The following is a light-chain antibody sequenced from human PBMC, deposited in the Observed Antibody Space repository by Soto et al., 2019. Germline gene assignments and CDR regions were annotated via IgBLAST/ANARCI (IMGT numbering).Light chain of an antibody. Sequence: NVLKQSPGTLSLSPGERCTLSCRGSQSVSSSYLAWYQQKPGQAPRLLIYGASSRATGLPDRFSGSGSGTEFTLTISSLQPDDFATYFCQQYQTYSTFGQGTRLEIK. CDR3: QQYQTYST. J-gene: IGKJ5*01. CDR2: GAS. V-gene: IGKV3-20*01. CDR1: QSVSSSY.